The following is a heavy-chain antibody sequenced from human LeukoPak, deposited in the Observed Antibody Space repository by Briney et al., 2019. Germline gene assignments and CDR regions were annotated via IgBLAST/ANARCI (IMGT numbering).Heavy chain of an antibody. D-gene: IGHD2-15*01. V-gene: IGHV1-8*01. CDR3: ARRALGYCSGGSCITS. J-gene: IGHJ3*01. Sequence: GASVNVSCKASGYTFTSYDINWVRQATGQGLEWMGWMNPNSGNTGYAQKFQGRVTMTRNTTISTAYMDLSSLRSEDTAVYYCARRALGYCSGGSCITSWGQGTMVTVSS. CDR2: MNPNSGNT. CDR1: GYTFTSYD.